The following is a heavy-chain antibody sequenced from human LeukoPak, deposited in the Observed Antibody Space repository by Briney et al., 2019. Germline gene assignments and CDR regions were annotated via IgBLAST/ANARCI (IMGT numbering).Heavy chain of an antibody. D-gene: IGHD2-2*01. Sequence: GGSLRLSCAASGFTFSSYAMHWVRQAPGKGLEWVAVISYDGSNKYYADSVKGRFTISRDNSKNTLYLQMNGLRAEDTAVYYCARDLRCSSTSCYHYYGMDVWGKGTTVTVSS. J-gene: IGHJ6*04. CDR1: GFTFSSYA. CDR3: ARDLRCSSTSCYHYYGMDV. V-gene: IGHV3-30-3*01. CDR2: ISYDGSNK.